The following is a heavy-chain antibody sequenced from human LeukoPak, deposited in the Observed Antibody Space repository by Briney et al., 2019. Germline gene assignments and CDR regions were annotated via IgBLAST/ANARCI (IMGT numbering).Heavy chain of an antibody. J-gene: IGHJ4*02. Sequence: SETLSLTCTVSGGSISRYYWSWIRQPPGKGLEWIGYKDYSGSTNYNRSLKSRVTISVDTSKNQFSLKLSSVTAADTAVYYCARERYDSSGYYYLEYWGQGTLVTVSS. V-gene: IGHV4-59*12. CDR2: KDYSGST. D-gene: IGHD3-22*01. CDR3: ARERYDSSGYYYLEY. CDR1: GGSISRYY.